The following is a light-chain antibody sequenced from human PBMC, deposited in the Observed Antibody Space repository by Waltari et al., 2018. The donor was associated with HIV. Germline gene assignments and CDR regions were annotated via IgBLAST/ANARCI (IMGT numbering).Light chain of an antibody. CDR2: EVS. CDR1: SSDLGAYTY. Sequence: QSALTQPASVSGSHGQSITVSCTGTSSDLGAYTYVSWYQQTPGTAPKLVIYEVSNRPSGISYRFSGSKSGNTASLTISGLQTEDEGDYYCSSFTTSNSLLFGGGTKVTVL. CDR3: SSFTTSNSLL. J-gene: IGLJ2*01. V-gene: IGLV2-14*01.